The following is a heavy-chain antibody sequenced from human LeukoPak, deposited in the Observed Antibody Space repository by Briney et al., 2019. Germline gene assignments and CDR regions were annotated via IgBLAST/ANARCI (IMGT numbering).Heavy chain of an antibody. J-gene: IGHJ4*02. CDR2: INPNSGDT. V-gene: IGHV1-2*02. Sequence: WASVKVSCKASGYTFTVYFMHWVRQAPGQGLEWMGWINPNSGDTNYAQKFQGRVTMTRDTSISTAYMELSRLRSDDTAVYYCARELNYDSSGYYFDYWGQGTLVTVSS. CDR1: GYTFTVYF. CDR3: ARELNYDSSGYYFDY. D-gene: IGHD3-22*01.